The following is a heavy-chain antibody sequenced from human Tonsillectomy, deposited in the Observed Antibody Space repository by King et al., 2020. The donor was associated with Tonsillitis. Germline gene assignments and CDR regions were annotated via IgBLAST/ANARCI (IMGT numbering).Heavy chain of an antibody. CDR2: ISSGRSDI. Sequence: QLVQSGGGLVKPGGSLRLSCVVSGFTFNSYSMIWVRQAPGKGLEWVASISSGRSDIYYADSVKGRFTISRDNANNSLYMQLNSRRAEDTAVYYCARDRVTYYDFWSGFDYWGQGTLVTVSS. CDR1: GFTFNSYS. CDR3: ARDRVTYYDFWSGFDY. J-gene: IGHJ4*02. D-gene: IGHD3-3*01. V-gene: IGHV3-21*06.